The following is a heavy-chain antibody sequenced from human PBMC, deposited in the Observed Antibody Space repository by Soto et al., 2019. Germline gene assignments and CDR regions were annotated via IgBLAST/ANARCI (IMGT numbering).Heavy chain of an antibody. V-gene: IGHV1-69*02. J-gene: IGHJ6*02. Sequence: QVQLVQSGAEVKKPGSSVKVSCKASGGTFSSYTISWVRQAPGQGLEWMGRIIPILGIANYAQKFQGRVTITADKSTSTAYMELSSLRSEDTAVYYCAAAGLYYYYGMDVWGQGTTVTVSS. CDR3: AAAGLYYYYGMDV. D-gene: IGHD6-13*01. CDR2: IIPILGIA. CDR1: GGTFSSYT.